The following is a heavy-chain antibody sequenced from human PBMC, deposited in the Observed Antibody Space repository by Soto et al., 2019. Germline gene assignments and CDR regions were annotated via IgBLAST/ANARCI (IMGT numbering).Heavy chain of an antibody. J-gene: IGHJ6*02. V-gene: IGHV3-30-3*01. CDR3: ARDWPGDIVVVPAAYFGGLDV. CDR1: GFTFSSYA. CDR2: ISYDGSNK. D-gene: IGHD2-2*01. Sequence: PGGSLRLSCAASGFTFSSYAMHWVRQAPGKGLEWVAVISYDGSNKYYADSVKGRFTISRDNSKNTLYLQMNSLRAEDTAVYYCARDWPGDIVVVPAAYFGGLDVWGQVNTVT.